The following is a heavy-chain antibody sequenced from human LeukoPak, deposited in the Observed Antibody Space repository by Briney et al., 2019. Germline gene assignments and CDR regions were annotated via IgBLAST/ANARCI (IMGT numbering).Heavy chain of an antibody. V-gene: IGHV3-23*01. CDR1: GFTFSSYV. D-gene: IGHD3-22*01. J-gene: IGHJ4*02. CDR3: AKEGYYYDSSGYYPDY. Sequence: GGSLRLSCAASGFTFSSYVMNWVRQAPGKGLEWVSAISGGGGSTYYADSVKGRFTISRDNSNNTLYLQMNSLRAEDTAVYYCAKEGYYYDSSGYYPDYWGQGTLVTVSS. CDR2: ISGGGGST.